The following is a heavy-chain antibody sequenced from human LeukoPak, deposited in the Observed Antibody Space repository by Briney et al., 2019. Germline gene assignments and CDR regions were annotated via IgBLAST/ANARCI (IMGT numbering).Heavy chain of an antibody. J-gene: IGHJ4*02. V-gene: IGHV3-53*01. CDR3: ARSTYCSSTSCPFDY. CDR1: GITVSSEY. Sequence: GGSLRLSCAASGITVSSEYMSWVRQAPGKGLEWVSVIYSGGSTYYADSVKGRFTISRDTSKNTLYLQMNSLRPEDTAVYYCARSTYCSSTSCPFDYWGQGTLVTVSS. CDR2: IYSGGST. D-gene: IGHD2-2*01.